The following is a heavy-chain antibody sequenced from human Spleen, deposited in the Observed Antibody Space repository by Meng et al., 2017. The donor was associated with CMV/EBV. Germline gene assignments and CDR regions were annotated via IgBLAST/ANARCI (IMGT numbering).Heavy chain of an antibody. CDR1: GYTFTSYG. J-gene: IGHJ4*02. CDR2: INPDSGGT. V-gene: IGHV1-2*02. D-gene: IGHD7-27*01. Sequence: ASVKVSCKASGYTFTSYGISWMRQTPGQGLEWMGWINPDSGGTKYAQNFQGRVTMTRDTSIRTGYMELNRLTSDDTAVYYCARDNNWGPDYWGQGTLVTVSS. CDR3: ARDNNWGPDY.